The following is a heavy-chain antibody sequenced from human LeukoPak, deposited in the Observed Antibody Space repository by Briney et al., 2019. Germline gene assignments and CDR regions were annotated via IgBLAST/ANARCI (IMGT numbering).Heavy chain of an antibody. D-gene: IGHD6-13*01. Sequence: GGSLRLSCAASGSTFSSYSMNWVRRAPGKGLEWVSSISSSSSSSYIYYADSVKGRFTISRDNAKNSLYLQMNSLRAEDTAVYYCARAIPSTPYSSSWYSVIGSYGMDVWGKGTTVTVSS. CDR1: GSTFSSYS. CDR2: ISSSSSSSYI. CDR3: ARAIPSTPYSSSWYSVIGSYGMDV. J-gene: IGHJ6*04. V-gene: IGHV3-21*01.